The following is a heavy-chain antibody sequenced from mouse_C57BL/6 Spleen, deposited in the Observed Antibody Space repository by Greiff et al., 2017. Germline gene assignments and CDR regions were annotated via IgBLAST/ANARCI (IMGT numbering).Heavy chain of an antibody. Sequence: EVHLVESGGDLVKPGGSLKLSCAASGFTFSSYGMSWVRQTPDKRLEWVATISSGGSYTYYPDSVKGRFTISRDNAKNTLYLQMCSLKSENTAMYYCARHYGSSPDDWYFDVWGTGTSVTVSS. CDR2: ISSGGSYT. CDR1: GFTFSSYG. D-gene: IGHD1-1*01. CDR3: ARHYGSSPDDWYFDV. J-gene: IGHJ1*03. V-gene: IGHV5-6*01.